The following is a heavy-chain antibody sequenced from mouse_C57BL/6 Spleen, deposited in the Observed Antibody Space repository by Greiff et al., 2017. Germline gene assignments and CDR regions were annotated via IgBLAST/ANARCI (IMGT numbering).Heavy chain of an antibody. CDR2: INYDGSST. Sequence: EVQLVESEGGLVQPGSSMKLSCTASGFTFSDYYMAWVRQVPEKGLEWVANINYDGSSTYYLDSLKSRFIISRDNAKNILYLQMSSLKSEDTATYYCARGDYDDYYAMDYWGQGTSVTVSS. J-gene: IGHJ4*01. D-gene: IGHD2-4*01. V-gene: IGHV5-16*01. CDR1: GFTFSDYY. CDR3: ARGDYDDYYAMDY.